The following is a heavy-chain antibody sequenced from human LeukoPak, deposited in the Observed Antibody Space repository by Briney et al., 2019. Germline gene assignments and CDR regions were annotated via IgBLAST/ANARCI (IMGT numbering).Heavy chain of an antibody. CDR2: IYSGGST. CDR3: ARERGRLYNWFDP. J-gene: IGHJ5*02. V-gene: IGHV3-53*01. Sequence: GGSLRLSCAASGFTVSSNYMSWVRQAPGKGLEWVSVIYSGGSTYYADSVKGRFTISRDNSKNTLYLQMNSLRAEDTAVYYCARERGRLYNWFDPWGQGTLVTVSS. CDR1: GFTVSSNY. D-gene: IGHD3-16*01.